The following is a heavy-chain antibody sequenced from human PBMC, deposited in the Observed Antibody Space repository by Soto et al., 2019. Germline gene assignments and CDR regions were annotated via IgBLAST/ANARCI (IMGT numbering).Heavy chain of an antibody. J-gene: IGHJ4*02. V-gene: IGHV3-30-3*01. CDR2: ISYDGSNK. Sequence: QVQLVESGGGVVQPGRSLRLSCAASGFTFSSYAMHWVRQAPGKGLEWVAVISYDGSNKYYADSVKGRFTISRDNSKNTLYLQMNSLRAEDTAVYYCARGAKYYYDSSGYYYPDYFDYWGQGTLVTVSS. D-gene: IGHD3-22*01. CDR3: ARGAKYYYDSSGYYYPDYFDY. CDR1: GFTFSSYA.